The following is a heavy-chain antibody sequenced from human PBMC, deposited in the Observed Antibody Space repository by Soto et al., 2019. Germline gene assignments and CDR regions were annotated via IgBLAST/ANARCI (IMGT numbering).Heavy chain of an antibody. Sequence: EVQLLESGGGLVQRGRSLRLSCAASGFTFSSYAMSWVRQAPGKGLEWVSAISGSGGTTYYAASVKGRFTISRDNSKNTLFLQMNSLRAEDTAVYYCAKFFVETGGSSGWPWTFHYWGQGTLVTVSS. J-gene: IGHJ4*02. V-gene: IGHV3-23*01. CDR3: AKFFVETGGSSGWPWTFHY. D-gene: IGHD6-25*01. CDR1: GFTFSSYA. CDR2: ISGSGGTT.